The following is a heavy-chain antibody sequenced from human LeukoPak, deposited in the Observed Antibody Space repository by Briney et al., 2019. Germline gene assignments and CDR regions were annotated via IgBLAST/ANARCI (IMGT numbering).Heavy chain of an antibody. CDR3: ARHRPYGPDY. Sequence: SETLSLTCTVSGGSISSYYWSWIRQPPGKGLEWIGYIYYSGSTNYNPSLKSRVTISVDTSKNQFSLRLSSVTAADTAVYYCARHRPYGPDYWGQGTLVTVSS. CDR2: IYYSGST. D-gene: IGHD4-17*01. V-gene: IGHV4-59*08. J-gene: IGHJ4*02. CDR1: GGSISSYY.